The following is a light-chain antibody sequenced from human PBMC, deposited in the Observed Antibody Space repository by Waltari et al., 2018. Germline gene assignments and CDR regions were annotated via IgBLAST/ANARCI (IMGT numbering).Light chain of an antibody. CDR2: DVR. Sequence: QSALTQPASVSGSPGQSIPISCTGTSSDVGCYNYVSWYQQHPGKAPKLMIYDVRNRPSGVSNRFSGSKSGNTASLTISGLQAEDEADYYCSSYTSSSTLVFGGGTKLTVL. CDR1: SSDVGCYNY. V-gene: IGLV2-14*01. J-gene: IGLJ2*01. CDR3: SSYTSSSTLV.